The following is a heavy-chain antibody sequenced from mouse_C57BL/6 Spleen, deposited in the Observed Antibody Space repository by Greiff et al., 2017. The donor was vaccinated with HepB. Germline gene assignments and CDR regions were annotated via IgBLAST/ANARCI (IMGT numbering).Heavy chain of an antibody. CDR3: ARFALYDYDLLYAMDY. J-gene: IGHJ4*01. V-gene: IGHV1-42*01. Sequence: EVKLMESGPELVKPGASVKISCKASGYSFTGYYMNWVKQSPEKSLEWIGEINPSTGGTTYNQKFKAKATLTVDKSSSTAYMQLKSLTSEDSAVYYCARFALYDYDLLYAMDYWGQGTSVTVSS. CDR1: GYSFTGYY. CDR2: INPSTGGT. D-gene: IGHD2-4*01.